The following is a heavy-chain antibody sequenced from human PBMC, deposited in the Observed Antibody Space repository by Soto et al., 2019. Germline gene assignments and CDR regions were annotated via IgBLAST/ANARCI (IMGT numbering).Heavy chain of an antibody. CDR2: IYYSGST. D-gene: IGHD4-17*01. CDR3: ARVDNYGAYGTWAFDI. CDR1: GGSISSGGYY. Sequence: SETLSLTCTVSGGSISSGGYYWSWIRQHPGKGLEWIGYIYYSGSTYYNPSLKSRVTISVDTSKNQFSLKLSSVTAADTAVYYCARVDNYGAYGTWAFDIWGQGTMVTVSS. J-gene: IGHJ3*02. V-gene: IGHV4-31*03.